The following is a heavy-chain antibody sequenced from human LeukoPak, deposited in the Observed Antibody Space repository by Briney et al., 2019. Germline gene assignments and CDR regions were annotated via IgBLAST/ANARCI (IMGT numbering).Heavy chain of an antibody. J-gene: IGHJ4*02. D-gene: IGHD5-18*01. Sequence: SETLSLTCAVYGGSFSGYYWSWIRQPPGKGLEWIGEINHSGSTNYNPSLKSRVTISVDTSKNQFSLKLSSVTAADTAVYYCARGRYHGAGAKYSYDPYFDYWGQGILVTVSS. V-gene: IGHV4-34*01. CDR3: ARGRYHGAGAKYSYDPYFDY. CDR2: INHSGST. CDR1: GGSFSGYY.